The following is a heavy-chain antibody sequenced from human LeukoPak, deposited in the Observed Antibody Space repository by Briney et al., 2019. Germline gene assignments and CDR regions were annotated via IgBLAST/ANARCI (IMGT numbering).Heavy chain of an antibody. CDR3: ARDIVVVPAALSYYYYYYGMDV. CDR1: GGSFSGYY. J-gene: IGHJ6*02. V-gene: IGHV4-34*01. CDR2: TNHSGST. D-gene: IGHD2-2*01. Sequence: SETLSLTCAVYGGSFSGYYWSWIRQPPGKGLEWIGETNHSGSTNYNPSLKSRVTISVDTSKNQFSLKLSSVTAADTAVYYCARDIVVVPAALSYYYYYYGMDVWGQGTTVTVSS.